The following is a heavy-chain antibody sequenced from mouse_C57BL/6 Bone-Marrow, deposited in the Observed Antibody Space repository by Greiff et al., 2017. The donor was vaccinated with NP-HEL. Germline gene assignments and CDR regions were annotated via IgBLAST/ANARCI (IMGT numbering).Heavy chain of an antibody. V-gene: IGHV1-76*01. CDR1: GYTFTDYY. J-gene: IGHJ2*01. CDR2: IYPGSGNT. CDR3: AREDGSRRDYFDY. Sequence: QVQLQQSGAELVRPGASVKLSCKASGYTFTDYYINWVKQRPGQGLEWIARIYPGSGNTYYNEKFKGKATLTADKSSSTAYMQLSSLTSEDSAVYFCAREDGSRRDYFDYWGQGTTLTVSS. D-gene: IGHD1-1*01.